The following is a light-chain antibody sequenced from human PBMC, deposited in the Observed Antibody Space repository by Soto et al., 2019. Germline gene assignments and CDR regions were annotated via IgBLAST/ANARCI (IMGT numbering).Light chain of an antibody. CDR3: AAWDDSRSGRV. CDR1: SSNIGINY. V-gene: IGLV1-47*02. Sequence: QSVLTQPPSASGTPGQRVTISCFGSSSNIGINYVSWYQQVPGTAPKVLIYSNNQRPSGVPDRFSGSKSGTSASLAISGLRSEDEADYYCAAWDDSRSGRVFGGGTQLTVL. CDR2: SNN. J-gene: IGLJ3*02.